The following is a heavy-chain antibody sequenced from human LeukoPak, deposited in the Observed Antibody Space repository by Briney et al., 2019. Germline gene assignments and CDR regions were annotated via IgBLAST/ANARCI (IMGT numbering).Heavy chain of an antibody. CDR1: GFTFSSYA. V-gene: IGHV3-23*01. D-gene: IGHD1-1*01. Sequence: GGSLRLSCAASGFTFSSYAMSWVRQAPGKGLEWVSAISGSGGSTYYADSVKGRFTIYRENYKNTLYLQMNSLRAEDTAVYYCXKDFHRFLGTEHWGQGTLVTVSS. CDR2: ISGSGGST. J-gene: IGHJ1*01. CDR3: XKDFHRFLGTEH.